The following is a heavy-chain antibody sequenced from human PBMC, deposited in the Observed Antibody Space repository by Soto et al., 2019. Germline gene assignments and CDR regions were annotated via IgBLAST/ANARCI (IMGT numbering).Heavy chain of an antibody. J-gene: IGHJ6*02. CDR1: GYTFTSYG. CDR2: ISAYNGKT. Sequence: QVQLVQSGGEVKKPGASVKLSCTAYGYTFTSYGISWVRQAPGQGLEWMGWISAYNGKTNYAQNVQGRVTMTTDTSTRIAYMDLRSLRSDDTAVYYCARAGDVNYYHGMDVWGQGTTITVSS. V-gene: IGHV1-18*01. CDR3: ARAGDVNYYHGMDV.